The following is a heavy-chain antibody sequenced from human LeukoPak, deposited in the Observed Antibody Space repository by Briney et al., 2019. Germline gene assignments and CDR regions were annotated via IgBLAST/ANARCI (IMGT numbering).Heavy chain of an antibody. J-gene: IGHJ5*02. D-gene: IGHD1-26*01. CDR2: IIPIFGTA. V-gene: IGHV1-69*01. CDR3: ARGNYNSGSEGWFDP. CDR1: GGTFSSYA. Sequence: GSSVRVSCKASGGTFSSYAISWVRQAPGQGLEWMGGIIPIFGTANYAQKFQGRVTITADESTSTAYMELSSLRSEDTAVYYCARGNYNSGSEGWFDPWGQGTLVTVSS.